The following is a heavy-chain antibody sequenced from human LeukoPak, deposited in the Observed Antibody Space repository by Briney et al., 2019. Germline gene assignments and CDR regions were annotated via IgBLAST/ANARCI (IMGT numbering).Heavy chain of an antibody. V-gene: IGHV3-20*04. CDR1: GFTFDAFG. Sequence: VRPGGSLRLSCAASGFTFDAFGMTWVRQAPGKGLEWVSAIRGYAGSTGYADSVKGRFTISRDSAKNSLYLQMNSLRVEDTALYYCARVWAWGSGDYFDNWGQGTLVPVSS. D-gene: IGHD7-27*01. CDR3: ARVWAWGSGDYFDN. CDR2: IRGYAGST. J-gene: IGHJ4*02.